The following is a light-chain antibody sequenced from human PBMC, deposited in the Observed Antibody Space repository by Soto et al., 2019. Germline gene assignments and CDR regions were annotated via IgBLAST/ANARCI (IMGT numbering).Light chain of an antibody. CDR3: NSYAGSNNLV. CDR2: EVS. V-gene: IGLV2-8*01. CDR1: SSDVGAYTF. J-gene: IGLJ2*01. Sequence: QSALTQPPSASGSPGQSVTISCTGTSSDVGAYTFVSWYQQHPGKAPKLMIYEVSKRPSGVPDRFSGSKSGNTASLTVSGLQAEDEAYYYCNSYAGSNNLVFGGGTQLTVL.